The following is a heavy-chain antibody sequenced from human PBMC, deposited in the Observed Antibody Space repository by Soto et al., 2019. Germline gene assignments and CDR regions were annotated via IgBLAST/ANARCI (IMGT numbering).Heavy chain of an antibody. V-gene: IGHV4-59*01. D-gene: IGHD6-19*01. Sequence: QVQLQQSGPGQMKPSETLSLTCSVSGGSLRSFYRSWIRQAPGKGLEWIGYSFYTGEIRYNPSLESRATISLDKSTNQFSLKLTSETAADTAVYYCARVGEQWLGGDYYYNGMDVWGQGTTVTVSS. J-gene: IGHJ6*02. CDR2: SFYTGEI. CDR3: ARVGEQWLGGDYYYNGMDV. CDR1: GGSLRSFY.